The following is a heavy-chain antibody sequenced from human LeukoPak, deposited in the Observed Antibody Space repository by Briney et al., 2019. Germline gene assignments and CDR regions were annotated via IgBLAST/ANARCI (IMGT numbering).Heavy chain of an antibody. CDR3: AKDHSYDFWSGYSNDAFDI. D-gene: IGHD3-3*01. CDR2: ISGSGGST. Sequence: GGSLRLSCAASGFTFSSYAMSWVRQAPGKGLEWVSAISGSGGSTYYVDSVKGRFTISRDNSKNTLYLQMNSLRAEDTAVYYCAKDHSYDFWSGYSNDAFDIWGQGTMVTVSS. V-gene: IGHV3-23*01. J-gene: IGHJ3*02. CDR1: GFTFSSYA.